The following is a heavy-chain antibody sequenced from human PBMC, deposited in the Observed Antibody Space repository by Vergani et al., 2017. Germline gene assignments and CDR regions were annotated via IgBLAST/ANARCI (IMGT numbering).Heavy chain of an antibody. V-gene: IGHV3-7*01. J-gene: IGHJ6*03. Sequence: EVQLVESGGGLVQPGGSLRLSCVASGFTFSSSWMSWVRQATGKGLEWVANIKKDGSEKYYVDSAKGRFTISRDNAKNSLYLQMNSLRAEDTAVYYCARDSSGSXSYYNYYYYYNEHFWRKGTTVTVS. CDR3: ARDSSGSXSYYNYYYYYNEHF. CDR1: GFTFSSSW. CDR2: IKKDGSEK. D-gene: IGHD3-10*01.